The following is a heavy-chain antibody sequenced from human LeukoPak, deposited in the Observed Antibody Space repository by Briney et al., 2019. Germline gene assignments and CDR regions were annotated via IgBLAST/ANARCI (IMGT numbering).Heavy chain of an antibody. CDR3: ARDGSYDNSGYHDY. Sequence: PGGSLRLSCAASGFTFSSYSMNWVRQAPGKGLEWVSSISSSSYIYYADSVKGRFTISRDNAKNSLYLQMNSLRAEDTAVYYCARDGSYDNSGYHDYWGQGTLVTVSS. V-gene: IGHV3-21*01. CDR1: GFTFSSYS. D-gene: IGHD3-22*01. J-gene: IGHJ4*02. CDR2: ISSSSYI.